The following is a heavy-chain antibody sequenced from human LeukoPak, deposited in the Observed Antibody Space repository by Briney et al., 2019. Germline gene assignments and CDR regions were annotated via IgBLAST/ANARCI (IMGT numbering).Heavy chain of an antibody. CDR1: GFSFSSYG. V-gene: IGHV3-30-3*01. Sequence: GRSSSGFCAASGFSFSSYGLHWVRQAPGKGLVGVAVISYDGSNKYCTDSVNGRFTGSRNNSRNTLYLQMSSLRAEDTAVYYCARQYYYDSSGYWQEIHHLVQGILVTVSS. D-gene: IGHD3-22*01. J-gene: IGHJ4*02. CDR2: ISYDGSNK. CDR3: ARQYYYDSSGYWQEIHH.